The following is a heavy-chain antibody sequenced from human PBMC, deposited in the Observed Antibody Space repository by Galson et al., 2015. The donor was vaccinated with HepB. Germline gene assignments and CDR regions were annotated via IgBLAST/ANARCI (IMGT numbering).Heavy chain of an antibody. J-gene: IGHJ4*02. CDR3: ARKRRPYCGGDCYLDY. D-gene: IGHD2-21*02. V-gene: IGHV3-33*08. CDR2: IWYDGSNK. CDR1: GFTFSSYG. Sequence: SLRLSCAASGFTFSSYGMHWVRQAPGKGLEWVAVIWYDGSNKYYADSVKGRFTISRGNSKNTLYLQMNSLRAEDTAVYYCARKRRPYCGGDCYLDYWGQGTLVTVSS.